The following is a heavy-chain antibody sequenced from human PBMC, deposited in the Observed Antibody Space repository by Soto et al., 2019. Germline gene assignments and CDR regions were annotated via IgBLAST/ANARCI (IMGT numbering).Heavy chain of an antibody. CDR2: ISGSGGST. J-gene: IGHJ6*02. CDR1: GFTFSSYA. CDR3: AKDRDIAAAGTTPPFYYGMDV. D-gene: IGHD6-13*01. Sequence: LRLSCAASGFTFSSYAMSWVRQAPGKGLEWVSAISGSGGSTYYADSVKGRFTISRDNSKNTLYLQMNSLGAEDTAVYYCAKDRDIAAAGTTPPFYYGMDVWGQGTTVTVSS. V-gene: IGHV3-23*01.